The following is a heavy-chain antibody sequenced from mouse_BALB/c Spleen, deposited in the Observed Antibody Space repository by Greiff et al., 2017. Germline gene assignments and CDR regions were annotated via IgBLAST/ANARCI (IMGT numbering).Heavy chain of an antibody. Sequence: VNVVESGPGLVAPSQSLSITCTVSGFSLSRYSVHWVRQPPGKGLEWLGMIWGGGSTDYNSALKSRLSISKDNSKSQVFLKMNSLQTDDTAMYYCARKEDDYPRWAMDYWGQGTSVTVSS. V-gene: IGHV2-6-4*01. CDR3: ARKEDDYPRWAMDY. CDR2: IWGGGST. CDR1: GFSLSRYS. J-gene: IGHJ4*01. D-gene: IGHD2-4*01.